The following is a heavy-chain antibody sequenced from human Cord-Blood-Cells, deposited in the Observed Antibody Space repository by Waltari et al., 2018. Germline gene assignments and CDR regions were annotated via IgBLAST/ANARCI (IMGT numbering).Heavy chain of an antibody. CDR2: IYYSGST. V-gene: IGHV4-39*01. Sequence: QLQLQESGPGLVKPSETLSLTCPVSGGSIRSSSYYWGWIRQPPGKGLEWIGSIYYSGSTYYNPSRKSRVTISVDTSKNQFSLKLSSVTAADTAVYYCARRSGYYTDYWGQGTLVTVSS. CDR3: ARRSGYYTDY. J-gene: IGHJ4*02. D-gene: IGHD3-3*01. CDR1: GGSIRSSSYY.